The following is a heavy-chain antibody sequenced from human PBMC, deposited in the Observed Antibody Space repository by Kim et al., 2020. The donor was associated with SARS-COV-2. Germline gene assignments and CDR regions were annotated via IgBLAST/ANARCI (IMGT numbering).Heavy chain of an antibody. CDR1: GGTFSSYA. V-gene: IGHV1-69*13. CDR2: IIPIFGTA. Sequence: SVKVSCKASGGTFSSYAISWVRQAPGQGLEWMGGIIPIFGTANYAQKFQGRVTITADESTSTAYMELSSLRSEDTAVYYCAATYYYDSSGPFDYWGQGTLVTVSS. CDR3: AATYYYDSSGPFDY. J-gene: IGHJ4*02. D-gene: IGHD3-22*01.